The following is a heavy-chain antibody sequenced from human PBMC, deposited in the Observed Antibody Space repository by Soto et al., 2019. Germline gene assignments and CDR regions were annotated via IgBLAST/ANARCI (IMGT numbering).Heavy chain of an antibody. CDR1: GFTFSSYA. Sequence: PGGSLRLSCAASGFTFSSYAMYWVRQAPGKGLEWVAVISYDGSNKYYADSVKGRFTISRDNSKNTLYLQMNSLRAEDTAVYYCARLGHHEAGTFDYWGQGTLVTVSS. CDR3: ARLGHHEAGTFDY. J-gene: IGHJ4*02. D-gene: IGHD6-13*01. CDR2: ISYDGSNK. V-gene: IGHV3-30-3*01.